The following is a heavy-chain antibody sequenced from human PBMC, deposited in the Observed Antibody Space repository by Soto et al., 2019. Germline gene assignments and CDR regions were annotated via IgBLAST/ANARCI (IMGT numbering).Heavy chain of an antibody. CDR1: GGSFSDSS. Sequence: SDTLSLTSAVYGGSFSDSSWNWIRQFPGGALEWIGVINHSASTNYMSPLKSRVTISADTSKSQFSLKLRSVTATDPALYHCVRRPFYDNSVSYPNWFDAWGQGTLVTVSS. D-gene: IGHD3-22*01. J-gene: IGHJ5*02. CDR3: VRRPFYDNSVSYPNWFDA. V-gene: IGHV4-34*01. CDR2: INHSAST.